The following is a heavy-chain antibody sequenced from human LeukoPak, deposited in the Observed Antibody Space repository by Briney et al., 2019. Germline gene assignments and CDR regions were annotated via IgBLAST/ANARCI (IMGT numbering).Heavy chain of an antibody. V-gene: IGHV5-51*01. CDR3: AGVYDSSGYSNDAFDI. J-gene: IGHJ3*02. CDR2: IYPGDSDT. Sequence: WLRQSAGKGLEWMWIIYPGDSDTRYSPSFQGQVTISADKSISTAYLQWSSLKASDTAMYYCAGVYDSSGYSNDAFDIWGQGTMVTVSS. D-gene: IGHD3-22*01.